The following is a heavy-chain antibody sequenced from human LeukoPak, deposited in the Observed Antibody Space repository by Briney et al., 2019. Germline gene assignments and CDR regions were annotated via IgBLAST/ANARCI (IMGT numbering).Heavy chain of an antibody. D-gene: IGHD3-22*01. CDR3: ARGRMTYYYDSSGYPDWFDP. CDR1: GYTFTSYD. Sequence: ASVKVSCKASGYTFTSYDINWVRQATGQGLEWMGWMNPNSGNTGHAQKFQGRVTMTRNTSISTAYMELSSLRSEDTAVYYCARGRMTYYYDSSGYPDWFDPWGQGTLVTVSS. CDR2: MNPNSGNT. V-gene: IGHV1-8*01. J-gene: IGHJ5*02.